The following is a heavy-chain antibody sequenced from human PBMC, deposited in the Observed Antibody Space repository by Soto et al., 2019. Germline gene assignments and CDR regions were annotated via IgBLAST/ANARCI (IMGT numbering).Heavy chain of an antibody. D-gene: IGHD2-15*01. CDR1: GFTFSNAW. CDR2: IKSKTDGGTT. CDR3: TTPLGYCSGGSCYFPFDI. Sequence: PGGSLRLSCAASGFTFSNAWMSWVRQAPGKGLEWVGRIKSKTDGGTTDYAAPVKGRFTISRNDSKKTKNLQINNQKTEDTDVNYCTTPLGYCSGGSCYFPFDIWGQGTMVTVSS. V-gene: IGHV3-15*01. J-gene: IGHJ3*02.